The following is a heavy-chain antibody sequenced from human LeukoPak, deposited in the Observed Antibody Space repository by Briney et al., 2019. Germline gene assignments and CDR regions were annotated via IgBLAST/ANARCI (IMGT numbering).Heavy chain of an antibody. CDR2: ISGSSSYI. V-gene: IGHV3-21*01. J-gene: IGHJ4*02. Sequence: TGGSLRLSCAASGFTFSSYNMNWVRQAPGKGLEWVSSISGSSSYIYYADSVKGRFTISRDNAKNSLYLQMNSLRAEDTAVYYCARDRDYWGQGTLVTVSP. CDR3: ARDRDY. CDR1: GFTFSSYN.